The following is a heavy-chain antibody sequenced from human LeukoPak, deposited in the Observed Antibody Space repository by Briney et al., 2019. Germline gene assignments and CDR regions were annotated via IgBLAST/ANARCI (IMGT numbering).Heavy chain of an antibody. V-gene: IGHV4-59*08. D-gene: IGHD1-1*01. Sequence: SETLSLTFTVSGGSITTYYSSWIRQPPGKGLEGIGYIYYSRGTMDNPSVKSRVTISIDTSKSELSLKVNSVTADDTAVYYCASHDDIPIFRHGLDVWGKGTTVSVSS. CDR3: ASHDDIPIFRHGLDV. CDR1: GGSITTYY. J-gene: IGHJ6*04. CDR2: IYYSRGT.